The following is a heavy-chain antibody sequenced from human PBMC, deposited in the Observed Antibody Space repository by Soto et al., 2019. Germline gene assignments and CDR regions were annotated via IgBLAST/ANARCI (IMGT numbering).Heavy chain of an antibody. D-gene: IGHD3-16*02. J-gene: IGHJ4*02. V-gene: IGHV1-46*03. Sequence: ASVKVSCKASGYTFTSYYMHWVRQAPGQGLEWMGIINPSGGSTSYAQKFQGRVTMTRDTSTSTVYMELSSLRSEDTAVYYCARVLMHDYIWGSYRPLYYFDYWGQGTLVTVSS. CDR1: GYTFTSYY. CDR2: INPSGGST. CDR3: ARVLMHDYIWGSYRPLYYFDY.